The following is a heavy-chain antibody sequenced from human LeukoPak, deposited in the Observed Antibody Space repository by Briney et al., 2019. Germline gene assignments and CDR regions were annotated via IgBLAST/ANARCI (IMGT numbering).Heavy chain of an antibody. Sequence: ASVKVSCKASGYTFTSYGISWVRQAPGQGLEWMGRIIPILGIANYAQKFQGRVTITADKSTSTAYMELSSLRSEDTAVYYCASPLYSSFSYWGQGTLVTVSS. CDR2: IIPILGIA. CDR3: ASPLYSSFSY. V-gene: IGHV1-69*04. J-gene: IGHJ4*02. CDR1: GYTFTSYG. D-gene: IGHD6-19*01.